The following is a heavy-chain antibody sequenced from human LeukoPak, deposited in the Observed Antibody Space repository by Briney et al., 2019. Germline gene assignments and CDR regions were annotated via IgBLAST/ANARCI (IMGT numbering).Heavy chain of an antibody. D-gene: IGHD1-14*01. CDR3: AREVMDNLRFDY. Sequence: SVKVSCKACGYTFTSYYMHWVRQAPGQGLEWMGIINPSGGDTSYAQKFQGRLTMTRDTSTNTVYMALTSLRSEDTAVYYCAREVMDNLRFDYWGQGTLVTVSS. J-gene: IGHJ4*02. CDR2: INPSGGDT. CDR1: GYTFTSYY. V-gene: IGHV1-46*01.